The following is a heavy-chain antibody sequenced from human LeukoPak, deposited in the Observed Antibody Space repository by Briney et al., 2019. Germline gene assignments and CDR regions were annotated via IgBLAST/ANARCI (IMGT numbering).Heavy chain of an antibody. D-gene: IGHD2-2*01. CDR3: ARVPLASSDIVVVPAAGPFDY. J-gene: IGHJ4*02. V-gene: IGHV4-59*12. Sequence: PSETLSLTCTVSGGSISSYYWSWIRQPPGKGLEWIGYIYYSGSTNYNPSLKSRVTISVDRSKNQFSLKLSSVTAADTAVYYCARVPLASSDIVVVPAAGPFDYWGQGTLVTVSS. CDR1: GGSISSYY. CDR2: IYYSGST.